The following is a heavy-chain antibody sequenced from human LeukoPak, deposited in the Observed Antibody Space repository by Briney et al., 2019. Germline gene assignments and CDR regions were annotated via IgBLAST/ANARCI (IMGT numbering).Heavy chain of an antibody. CDR2: ISSSSSYI. CDR3: ASTIFGVVSEGSFDY. V-gene: IGHV3-21*01. J-gene: IGHJ4*02. Sequence: GGSLRLSFAASGFTFSSYSMNWVRQAPGKGLEWVSSISSSSSYIYYADSVKGRFTISRDNAKNSLYLQMNSLRAEDTAVYYCASTIFGVVSEGSFDYWGQGTLVTVSS. CDR1: GFTFSSYS. D-gene: IGHD3-3*01.